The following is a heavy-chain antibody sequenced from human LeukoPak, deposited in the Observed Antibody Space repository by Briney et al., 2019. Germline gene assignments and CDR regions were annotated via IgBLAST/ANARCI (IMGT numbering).Heavy chain of an antibody. CDR2: MNPNSGNT. CDR1: GGTFSSYA. V-gene: IGHV1-8*02. CDR3: ARGRELLLDY. D-gene: IGHD1-26*01. Sequence: ASVKVSCTASGGTFSSYAINWVRQATGQGLEWMGWMNPNSGNTGYAQKFQGRVTMTRNTSISTAYMELSSLRSEDTAVYYCARGRELLLDYWGQGTLVTVSP. J-gene: IGHJ4*02.